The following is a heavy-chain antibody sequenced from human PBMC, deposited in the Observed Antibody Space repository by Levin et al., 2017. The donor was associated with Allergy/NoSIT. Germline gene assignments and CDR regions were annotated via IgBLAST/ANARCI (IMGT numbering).Heavy chain of an antibody. CDR2: IGPNNDNT. V-gene: IGHV1-18*01. CDR1: GYTFTTYG. CDR3: ARGGSYGDSSGYYYHY. Sequence: ASVKVSCRASGYTFTTYGISWARQAPGQGLEWMGWIGPNNDNTNYAQKLQGRVTMTTDTSTSTAYMELRSLRSDDTAVYYCARGGSYGDSSGYYYHYWGQGTLVTVSS. D-gene: IGHD3-22*01. J-gene: IGHJ4*02.